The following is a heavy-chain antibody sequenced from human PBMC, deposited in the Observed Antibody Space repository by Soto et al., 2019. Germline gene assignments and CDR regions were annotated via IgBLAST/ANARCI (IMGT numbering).Heavy chain of an antibody. CDR1: GFSISTSGVA. V-gene: IGHV2-5*02. CDR2: IYWDDDK. CDR3: AHTVGRNSDRDHYYYYMDV. Sequence: QITLEESGPTLVKPTQTLTLTCTFSGFSISTSGVAVGWIRQAPGKALEWLALIYWDDDKHYSPSLKTMVTITKDTSKNQVVLRMTNMDTVDTATYYCAHTVGRNSDRDHYYYYMDVWGRGTTVTVSS. J-gene: IGHJ6*03.